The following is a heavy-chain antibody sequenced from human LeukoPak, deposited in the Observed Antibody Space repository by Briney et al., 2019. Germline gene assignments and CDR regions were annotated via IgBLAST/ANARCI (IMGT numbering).Heavy chain of an antibody. CDR1: GFTFSSYS. CDR3: AKFSQGYDSSGYYYWFDP. D-gene: IGHD3-22*01. Sequence: GGSLRLSCAASGFTFSSYSMNWVRQAPGKGLEWVSAISGSGSSTYYADSVKGRFTISRDNSKNTLYLQMNSLRAEDTAVYYCAKFSQGYDSSGYYYWFDPWGQGTLVTVSS. CDR2: ISGSGSST. J-gene: IGHJ5*02. V-gene: IGHV3-23*01.